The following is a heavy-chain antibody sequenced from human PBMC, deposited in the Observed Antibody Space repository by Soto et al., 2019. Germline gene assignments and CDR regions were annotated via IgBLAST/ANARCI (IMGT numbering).Heavy chain of an antibody. CDR3: ARDPDYDFWTFDY. CDR1: GGSISSYY. CDR2: IYYSGST. J-gene: IGHJ4*02. D-gene: IGHD3-3*01. Sequence: PSETLSLTCTVSGGSISSYYWSWIRQPPGKGLEWIGYIYYSGSTNYNPSLKSRVTISVDTSKNQFSLKLSSVTAADTAVYYCARDPDYDFWTFDYWGQGTLVTVSS. V-gene: IGHV4-59*01.